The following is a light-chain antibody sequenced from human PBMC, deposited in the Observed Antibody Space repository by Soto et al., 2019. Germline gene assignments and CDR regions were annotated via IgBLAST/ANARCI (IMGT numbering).Light chain of an antibody. CDR1: SGGAGGYKH. CDR3: NSQRGSGTRV. J-gene: IGLJ1*01. Sequence: QSALTQPASVSGSPGQSITISCTETSGGAGGYKHVSWYQHHPGKAPKLIIYEVSNRPSGVSNRFSGSKSGYTASLTISGLQAEDEADYYCNSQRGSGTRVFXTGTKVTVL. V-gene: IGLV2-14*01. CDR2: EVS.